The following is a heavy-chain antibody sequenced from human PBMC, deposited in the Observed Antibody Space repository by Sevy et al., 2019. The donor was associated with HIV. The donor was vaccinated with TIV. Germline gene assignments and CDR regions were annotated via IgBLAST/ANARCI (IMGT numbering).Heavy chain of an antibody. D-gene: IGHD6-13*01. CDR1: GGTFSSYA. CDR2: IIPIFGTA. CDR3: ARDEETPAAGTYLCYYYYGMDV. J-gene: IGHJ6*02. Sequence: ASVKVSCKASGGTFSSYAISWVRQAPGQGLEWMGGIIPIFGTANYAQKFQGRVTITADESTSTAYMELSSLRSEDTAVYYCARDEETPAAGTYLCYYYYGMDVWGQGTTVTVSS. V-gene: IGHV1-69*13.